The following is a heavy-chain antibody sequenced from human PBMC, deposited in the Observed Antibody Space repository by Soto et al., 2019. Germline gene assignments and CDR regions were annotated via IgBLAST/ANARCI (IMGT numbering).Heavy chain of an antibody. D-gene: IGHD3-3*01. V-gene: IGHV3-30*18. CDR2: ISYDGSNK. CDR3: AKDFWSGSGY. Sequence: QVQLVEAGGGVVQPGRSLRLSCAASGFTFSSYGMHWVRQAPGKGLEWVAVISYDGSNKYYADSVKGRFTISRDNSKNTLYLQMNSLRAEDTAVYYGAKDFWSGSGYWGQGTLVTVSS. CDR1: GFTFSSYG. J-gene: IGHJ4*02.